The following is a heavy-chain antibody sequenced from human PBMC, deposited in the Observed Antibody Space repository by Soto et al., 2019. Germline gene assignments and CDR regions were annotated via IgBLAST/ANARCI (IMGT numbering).Heavy chain of an antibody. Sequence: GGSVRLSCAASGFTFSSYSMNWVRQAPGKGLEWVSYISSSSSTIYYADSVKGRFTISRDNAKNSLYLQMNSLRDEDTAVYYCARDHDCGGDCYSPDYWGQGTLVTVS. CDR1: GFTFSSYS. D-gene: IGHD2-21*02. V-gene: IGHV3-48*02. CDR3: ARDHDCGGDCYSPDY. CDR2: ISSSSSTI. J-gene: IGHJ4*02.